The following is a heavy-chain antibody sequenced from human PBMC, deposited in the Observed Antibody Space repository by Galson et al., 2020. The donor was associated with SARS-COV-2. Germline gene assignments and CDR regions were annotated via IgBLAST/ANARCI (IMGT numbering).Heavy chain of an antibody. CDR2: IYYSGST. D-gene: IGHD5-12*01. CDR1: GGSISSYY. Sequence: SETLSLTCTVSGGSISSYYWSWIRQPPGKGLEWIGYIYYSGSTNYNPSLKSRVTISVDTSKNQFSLKLSSVTAADTAVYYCAGEGYSGYDPRVGYYYYGMDVWGQGTTVTVSS. V-gene: IGHV4-59*13. CDR3: AGEGYSGYDPRVGYYYYGMDV. J-gene: IGHJ6*02.